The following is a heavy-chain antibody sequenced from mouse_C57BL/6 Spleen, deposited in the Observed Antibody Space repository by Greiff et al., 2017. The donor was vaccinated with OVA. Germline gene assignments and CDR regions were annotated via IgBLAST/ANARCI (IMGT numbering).Heavy chain of an antibody. V-gene: IGHV1-80*01. Sequence: VQLQQSGAELVKPGASVKISCKASGYAFSSYWMNWVKQRPGKGLEWIGQIYPGDGDTNYNGKFKGKATLTVDKSTSTAYMQLSSLTSEDSAVDCCARAPTAQYYAMDDWGQGTSVTVSS. CDR2: IYPGDGDT. CDR3: ARAPTAQYYAMDD. CDR1: GYAFSSYW. J-gene: IGHJ4*01. D-gene: IGHD3-2*02.